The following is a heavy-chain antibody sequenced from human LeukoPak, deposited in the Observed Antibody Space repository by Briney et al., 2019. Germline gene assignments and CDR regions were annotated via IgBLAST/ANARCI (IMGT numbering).Heavy chain of an antibody. Sequence: PGGSLRLSCAASGFTFSNYEMNWVRQAPGKGLEGISYISSSGSTIYYADSVKGRFTISRDNAKKSLYLQMNSLSAEDTAIYYCARDRRDGYNVLDYWGQGTLVTVSS. CDR2: ISSSGSTI. CDR3: ARDRRDGYNVLDY. D-gene: IGHD5-24*01. J-gene: IGHJ4*02. CDR1: GFTFSNYE. V-gene: IGHV3-48*03.